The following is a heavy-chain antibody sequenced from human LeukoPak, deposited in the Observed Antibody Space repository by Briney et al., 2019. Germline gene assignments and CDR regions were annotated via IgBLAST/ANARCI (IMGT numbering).Heavy chain of an antibody. Sequence: SVKVSCKASGGTFSSYAISWVRQAPGQGLKWMGGIIPIFGTENYAQKFQGRVTITADESTSTAYMELSSLRSEYTAVYYCAIPSARVSISDIVVVVAAKVPRYFDLWGRGTLVTVSS. CDR2: IIPIFGTE. D-gene: IGHD2-15*01. J-gene: IGHJ2*01. CDR3: AIPSARVSISDIVVVVAAKVPRYFDL. V-gene: IGHV1-69*13. CDR1: GGTFSSYA.